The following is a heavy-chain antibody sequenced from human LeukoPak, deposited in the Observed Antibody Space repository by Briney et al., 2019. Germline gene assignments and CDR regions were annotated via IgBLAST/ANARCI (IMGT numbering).Heavy chain of an antibody. CDR1: GFTFSNYW. Sequence: GGSLRLSCAVSGFTFSNYWMHWVRQAPGKGLVWVSRINGDGTVTFYADSVKGRFTISRDNAKNTLSLQMDSLRAEDTAVYYCTPGGGRGTLVTVSS. CDR2: INGDGTVT. V-gene: IGHV3-74*01. D-gene: IGHD3-10*01. J-gene: IGHJ4*02. CDR3: TPG.